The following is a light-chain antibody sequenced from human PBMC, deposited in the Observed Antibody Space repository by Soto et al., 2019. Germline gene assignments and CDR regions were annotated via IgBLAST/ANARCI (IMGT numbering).Light chain of an antibody. Sequence: PSTLSASVGDTVTVTCRASQSVSGWLAWYQQKPGKAPNTLIYDASTLKTGVPSRFSGSGSGSEFNFTITGLQPDDFATYFCQQYNTYATFGQGTRLGIK. CDR1: QSVSGW. V-gene: IGKV1-5*01. CDR3: QQYNTYAT. J-gene: IGKJ5*01. CDR2: DAS.